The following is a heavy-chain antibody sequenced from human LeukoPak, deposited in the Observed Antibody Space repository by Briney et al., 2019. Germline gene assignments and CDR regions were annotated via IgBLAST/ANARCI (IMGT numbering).Heavy chain of an antibody. D-gene: IGHD2-2*01. Sequence: GESLKISCKGSGYSFTSNWIGWVRQMPGKGLEWMGIIYPGDSDTRYSPSFQGQVTVSADKSINTAYLQWSSLKASDTAMYYCARRRYCSSTSCYEGAFDIWGQGTMVTVSS. CDR1: GYSFTSNW. V-gene: IGHV5-51*01. CDR3: ARRRYCSSTSCYEGAFDI. CDR2: IYPGDSDT. J-gene: IGHJ3*02.